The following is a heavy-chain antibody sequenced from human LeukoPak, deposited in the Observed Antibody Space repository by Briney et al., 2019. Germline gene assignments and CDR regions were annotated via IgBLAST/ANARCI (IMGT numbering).Heavy chain of an antibody. CDR3: ARDVCSGGSCYPNWFDP. CDR1: GYTFTSYG. CDR2: ISAYNGNT. Sequence: ASVKVSCKASGYTFTSYGISWVRQAPGHGLEWMGWISAYNGNTNYAQKLQGRVNMTTDTSTSTAYMELRSLRSDDTAVYYCARDVCSGGSCYPNWFDPWGQGTLVTVSS. D-gene: IGHD2-15*01. J-gene: IGHJ5*02. V-gene: IGHV1-18*01.